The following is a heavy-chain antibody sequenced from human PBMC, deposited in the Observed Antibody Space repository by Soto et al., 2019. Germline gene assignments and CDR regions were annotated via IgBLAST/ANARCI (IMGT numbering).Heavy chain of an antibody. CDR2: IIPIFGTA. CDR1: GGTFSSYA. D-gene: IGHD6-13*01. CDR3: ASHKYSSSWYELDY. J-gene: IGHJ4*02. V-gene: IGHV1-69*06. Sequence: SVKVSCKASGGTFSSYAISWVRQAPGQGLEWMGGIIPIFGTANYAQKFQGRVTITADKSTSTAYMELSSLRSEDTAVYYCASHKYSSSWYELDYWGQGTRVTVSS.